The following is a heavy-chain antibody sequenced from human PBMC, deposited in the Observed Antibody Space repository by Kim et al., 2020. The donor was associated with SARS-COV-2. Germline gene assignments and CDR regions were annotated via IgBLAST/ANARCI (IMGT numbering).Heavy chain of an antibody. Sequence: SETLSLTCAVYGGSFSGYYWSWIRQPPGKGLEWIGEISHSGSTNYNPSPKSRGTISLATTKNQFSLTLSSVTAADTAVYYCSRRPDPAYPLNIVATTVFDSWGQGTLVTVSS. J-gene: IGHJ4*02. CDR2: ISHSGST. V-gene: IGHV4-34*01. CDR1: GGSFSGYY. CDR3: SRRPDPAYPLNIVATTVFDS. D-gene: IGHD5-12*01.